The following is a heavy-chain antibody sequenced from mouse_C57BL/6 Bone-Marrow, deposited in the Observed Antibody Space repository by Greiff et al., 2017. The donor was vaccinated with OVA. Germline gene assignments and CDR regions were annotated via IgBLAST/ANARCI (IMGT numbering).Heavy chain of an antibody. CDR3: ARSHYYGSSSVAY. CDR1: GYTFTDYY. D-gene: IGHD1-1*01. J-gene: IGHJ3*01. V-gene: IGHV1-19*01. Sequence: EVQLQQSGPVLVKPGASVKMSCKASGYTFTDYYMNWVKQSHGKSLEWIGVINPYNGGTSYNQKFKGKATLTVDTSSSTAYMELNSLTSEDSAVYYCARSHYYGSSSVAYWGQGTLVTVSA. CDR2: INPYNGGT.